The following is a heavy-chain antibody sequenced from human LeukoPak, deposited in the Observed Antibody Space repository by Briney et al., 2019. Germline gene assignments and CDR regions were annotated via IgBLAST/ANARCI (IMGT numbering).Heavy chain of an antibody. V-gene: IGHV1-69*04. Sequence: SVKVSCKASGGTFSSYAISWVRQAAGQGLDWMGRIIPILCIANYAQKFQGRVTTTADKSTSTAYMELSSLRSEDTAVYYCARDRITGYCSGGSCYGDAFDIWGQGTMVTVSS. CDR3: ARDRITGYCSGGSCYGDAFDI. J-gene: IGHJ3*02. D-gene: IGHD2-15*01. CDR2: IIPILCIA. CDR1: GGTFSSYA.